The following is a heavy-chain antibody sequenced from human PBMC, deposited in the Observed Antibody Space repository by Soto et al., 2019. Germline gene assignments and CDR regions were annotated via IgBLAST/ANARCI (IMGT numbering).Heavy chain of an antibody. CDR2: IKEDGSEI. CDR1: AFTFISYW. V-gene: IGHV3-7*01. J-gene: IGHJ4*02. CDR3: ARDTPYYYDSSGYHFDY. Sequence: PGGSLRLSCEISAFTFISYWMTWVRQSPGKWLEWVANIKEDGSEIYYVDSVKGRFTISRDNAKNSLYLQMNSLRAEDTAVYYCARDTPYYYDSSGYHFDYWGQGTLVTVSS. D-gene: IGHD3-22*01.